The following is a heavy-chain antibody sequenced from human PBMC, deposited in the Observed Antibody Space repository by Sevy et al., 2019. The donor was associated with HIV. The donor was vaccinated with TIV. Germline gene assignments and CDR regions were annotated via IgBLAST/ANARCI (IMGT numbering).Heavy chain of an antibody. CDR1: GNTFTAYY. V-gene: IGHV1-2*02. CDR3: ALGTIFELYYFDS. D-gene: IGHD3-3*01. J-gene: IGHJ4*02. Sequence: ASVKVSCRASGNTFTAYYVHWVRQAPGQGLEWMGWINPNSSATKYAQKFQGRVTMTRDTSFSAVYMDLSRLTSADTAVYYCALGTIFELYYFDSWGQGTLVTVSS. CDR2: INPNSSAT.